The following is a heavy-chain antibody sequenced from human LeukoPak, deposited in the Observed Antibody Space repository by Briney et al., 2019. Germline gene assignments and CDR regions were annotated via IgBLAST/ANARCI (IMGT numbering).Heavy chain of an antibody. V-gene: IGHV3-30*18. J-gene: IGHJ4*02. CDR2: ISYDGSNK. Sequence: PGGSLRLSCAASGFTFSSYGMHWVRQAPGKGLEWVAVISYDGSNKYYADSVKGRFTISRDNSKNTLYLQMNSLRAEGTAVYYCAKDVGYCSSTSCYGPWGQGTLVTVSS. CDR1: GFTFSSYG. CDR3: AKDVGYCSSTSCYGP. D-gene: IGHD2-2*01.